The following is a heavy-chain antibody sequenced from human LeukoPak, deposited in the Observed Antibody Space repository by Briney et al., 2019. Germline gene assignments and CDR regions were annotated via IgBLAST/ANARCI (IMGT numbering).Heavy chain of an antibody. D-gene: IGHD6-19*01. J-gene: IGHJ4*02. CDR2: IYHSGST. CDR3: ARVGGIAVAGTSYDFDY. Sequence: SETLSLTCAVSGYSISSGYYWGWIRQPPGKGLEWIWSIYHSGSTYYNPSLKSRVTISLDTSKNQFSLKLSSVTAADPAVYYCARVGGIAVAGTSYDFDYWGQGTLVTVSS. V-gene: IGHV4-38-2*01. CDR1: GYSISSGYY.